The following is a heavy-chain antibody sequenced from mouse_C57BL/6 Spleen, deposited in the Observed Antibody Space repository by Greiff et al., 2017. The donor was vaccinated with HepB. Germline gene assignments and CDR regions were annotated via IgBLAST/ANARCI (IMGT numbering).Heavy chain of an antibody. V-gene: IGHV3-6*01. Sequence: DVKLQESGPGLVKPSQSLSLTCSVTGYSITSGYYWNWIRQFPGNKLEWMGYISYDGSNNYNPSLKNRISITRDTSKNQFFLKLNSVTTEDTATYYCARDHYYGSSYPFAYWGQGTLVTVSA. J-gene: IGHJ3*01. CDR3: ARDHYYGSSYPFAY. D-gene: IGHD1-1*01. CDR2: ISYDGSN. CDR1: GYSITSGYY.